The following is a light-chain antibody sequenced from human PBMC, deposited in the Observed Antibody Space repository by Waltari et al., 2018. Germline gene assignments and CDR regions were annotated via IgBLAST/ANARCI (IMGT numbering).Light chain of an antibody. CDR3: CSYAGSAISV. J-gene: IGLJ3*02. CDR1: SSDIGNYNL. Sequence: QSALTQTPTVSGSPGQSITLSCSGTSSDIGNYNLVSWYQQHPGKAPTLMIYDVNKRPSGVSNRFSGSKSGNTAFLTISGLQTADEADYYCCSYAGSAISVFGGGTKLTVL. V-gene: IGLV2-23*02. CDR2: DVN.